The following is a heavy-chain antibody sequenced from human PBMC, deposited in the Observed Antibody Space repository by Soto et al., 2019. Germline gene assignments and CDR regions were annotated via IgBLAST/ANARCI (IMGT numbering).Heavy chain of an antibody. D-gene: IGHD3-22*01. Sequence: QVQLQESGPGLVKPSQTLSLTCTVSGGSISSGDYYWSWIRHHPGKGLEWIGYIYSSGSTYYNPSIRSRVTISADTSKNQFSLRLSSVTAADTAVYYCVRGYDYDTSRNDAFDIWGQGTMVTVSS. CDR1: GGSISSGDYY. CDR2: IYSSGST. CDR3: VRGYDYDTSRNDAFDI. V-gene: IGHV4-31*03. J-gene: IGHJ3*02.